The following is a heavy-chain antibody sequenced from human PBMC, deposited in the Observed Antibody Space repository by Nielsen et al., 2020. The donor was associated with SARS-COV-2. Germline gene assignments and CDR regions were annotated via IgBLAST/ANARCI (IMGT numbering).Heavy chain of an antibody. CDR2: ISAYNGNT. Sequence: ASVNVSCKDSGYTFTSYGISWVRQAPGQGLEWMGWISAYNGNTNYAQQLQGRVTMTTDTYTSTDYMELRSLRSDDTAVYYCARAPGDFSAYFDYWGQGTLVTVSS. CDR3: ARAPGDFSAYFDY. V-gene: IGHV1-18*01. CDR1: GYTFTSYG. D-gene: IGHD4-17*01. J-gene: IGHJ4*02.